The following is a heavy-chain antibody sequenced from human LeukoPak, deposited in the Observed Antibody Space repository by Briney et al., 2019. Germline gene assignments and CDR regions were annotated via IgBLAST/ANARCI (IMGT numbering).Heavy chain of an antibody. CDR2: MNSDGSHI. CDR1: GFTFTDYS. CDR3: AKWTRTTLFRGDRARFDS. Sequence: GSLRLSCAASGFTFTDYSMNWVRQAPGKGLEWVSSMNSDGSHIYHAGSVEGRFTISRDTSKTTISLQMNSLRVEDSAVYYCAKWTRTTLFRGDRARFDSWGQGTLVTVSS. J-gene: IGHJ4*02. V-gene: IGHV3-21*04. D-gene: IGHD3-10*01.